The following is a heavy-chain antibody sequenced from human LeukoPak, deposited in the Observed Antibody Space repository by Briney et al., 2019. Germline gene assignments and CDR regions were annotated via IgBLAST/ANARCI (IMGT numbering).Heavy chain of an antibody. V-gene: IGHV3-21*01. CDR1: GFTFSSYA. D-gene: IGHD6-6*01. Sequence: GGSLRLSCAASGFTFSSYAMNWVRQAPGAGLEWVFSISGAGTFIYYADSVKGRFTISRDNANSLFLQMNSLRAEDTAVYYCTRSSIAALAVDSWGQGTLVTVSS. J-gene: IGHJ5*01. CDR3: TRSSIAALAVDS. CDR2: ISGAGTFI.